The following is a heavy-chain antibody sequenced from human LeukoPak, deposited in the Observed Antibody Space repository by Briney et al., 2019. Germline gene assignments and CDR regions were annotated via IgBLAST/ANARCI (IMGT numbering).Heavy chain of an antibody. D-gene: IGHD1-7*01. V-gene: IGHV3-23*01. CDR1: GFIFSNYA. Sequence: GGSLRLSCAASGFIFSNYAMNWVRQAPGKGLECVSTISDSGDRTYHTDSVKGRFTISRDNSKNTLYLQMNSLRAEDTAVYYCATGNNKNYVRGAFDIWGQGTMVTVSS. J-gene: IGHJ3*02. CDR2: ISDSGDRT. CDR3: ATGNNKNYVRGAFDI.